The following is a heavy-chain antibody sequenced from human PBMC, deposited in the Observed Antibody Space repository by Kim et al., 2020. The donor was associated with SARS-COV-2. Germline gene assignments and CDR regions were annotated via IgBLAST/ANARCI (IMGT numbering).Heavy chain of an antibody. Sequence: SETLSLTCTVSGGSISSYYWSWIRQPPGKGLEWIGYIYYSGSTNYNPSLKSRVTISVDTSKNQFSLKLSSVTAADTAVYYCARGNSSIAAAGIDYWGQGTLVTVSS. D-gene: IGHD6-13*01. J-gene: IGHJ4*02. V-gene: IGHV4-59*13. CDR1: GGSISSYY. CDR2: IYYSGST. CDR3: ARGNSSIAAAGIDY.